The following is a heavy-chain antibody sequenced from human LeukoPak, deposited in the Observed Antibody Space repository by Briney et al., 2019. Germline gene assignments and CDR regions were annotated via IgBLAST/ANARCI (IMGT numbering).Heavy chain of an antibody. CDR3: ARRGSLDY. D-gene: IGHD1-1*01. CDR1: GGSISSSSYY. Sequence: SETLSLTCTVSGGSISSSSYYWGWIRQPPGKGLEWIGSIYHSGSTYYNPSLKSRVTISVDTSKNQFSLKLSSVTAADTAVYYCARRGSLDYWGQGTLVTVSS. V-gene: IGHV4-39*07. CDR2: IYHSGST. J-gene: IGHJ4*02.